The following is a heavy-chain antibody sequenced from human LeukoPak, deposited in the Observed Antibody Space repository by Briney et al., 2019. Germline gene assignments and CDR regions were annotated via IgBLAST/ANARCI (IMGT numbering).Heavy chain of an antibody. D-gene: IGHD3-10*01. V-gene: IGHV4-61*08. CDR3: ARAGDYYVSGSYLGY. J-gene: IGHJ4*02. CDR2: IYYSGSA. CDR1: GGSISSGGYY. Sequence: SETLSLTCTVSGGSISSGGYYWSWIRQHPGKGLEWIGYIYYSGSANYNPSLKSRVTISVDTSKNQFSLTLSSVTAADAAVYYCARAGDYYVSGSYLGYWGQGTLVTVSS.